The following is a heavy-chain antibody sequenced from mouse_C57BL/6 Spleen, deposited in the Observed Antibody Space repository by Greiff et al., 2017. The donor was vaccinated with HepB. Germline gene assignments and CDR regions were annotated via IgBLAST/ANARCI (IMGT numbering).Heavy chain of an antibody. Sequence: EVQLVESGGGLVKPGGSLKLSCAASGFTFSSYAMSWVRQTPEKRLEWVATISDGGSYTYYPDNVKGRFTISRDNAKNNLYLQMSHLKSEDTAMDYCARDGLGRGGYYLDYWGQGTTLTVSS. CDR2: ISDGGSYT. D-gene: IGHD4-1*01. CDR3: ARDGLGRGGYYLDY. CDR1: GFTFSSYA. J-gene: IGHJ2*01. V-gene: IGHV5-4*01.